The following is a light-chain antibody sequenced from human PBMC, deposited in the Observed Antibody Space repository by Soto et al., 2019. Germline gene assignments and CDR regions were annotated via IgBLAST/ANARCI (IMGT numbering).Light chain of an antibody. Sequence: EVVLTQSPGTLSLSPGERASLSCRASQSVMSSFLAWCQHKPGQAPRLLIYGASSRATGIPDRFSGSGSGRDFTLTISRVEPEDFAVYFCQQYGSTPLTFGGGTKVDIK. CDR2: GAS. V-gene: IGKV3-20*01. CDR3: QQYGSTPLT. CDR1: QSVMSSF. J-gene: IGKJ4*01.